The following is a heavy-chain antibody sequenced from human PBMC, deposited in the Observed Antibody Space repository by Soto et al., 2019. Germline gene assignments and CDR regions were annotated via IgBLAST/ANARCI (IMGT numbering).Heavy chain of an antibody. Sequence: GASVKVSCKVSGYTLTELSMHWVRQAPGKGLEWMGGISAEDGDTIYAQKLQGRVTMITDTSTSTAYMELRSLRSDDTAVYYCAAGYCSSTSCFDYWGQGTLVTVSS. CDR3: AAGYCSSTSCFDY. CDR2: ISAEDGDT. D-gene: IGHD2-2*01. CDR1: GYTLTELS. J-gene: IGHJ4*02. V-gene: IGHV1-24*01.